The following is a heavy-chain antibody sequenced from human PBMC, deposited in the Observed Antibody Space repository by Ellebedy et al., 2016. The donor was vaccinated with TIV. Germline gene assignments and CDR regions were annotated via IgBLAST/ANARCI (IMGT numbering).Heavy chain of an antibody. V-gene: IGHV3-30-3*01. CDR2: ISNDGNSE. CDR1: GFTFNKYT. Sequence: GGSLRLXXAASGFTFNKYTMHWVRQAPGMGLQWVAGISNDGNSESYAVSVKGRFTISRDNSNNTLHLQMNSLRPEDTAMYYCARDSGDTTTWWDNWFDPWGQGTLVTVSS. J-gene: IGHJ5*02. CDR3: ARDSGDTTTWWDNWFDP. D-gene: IGHD2-8*02.